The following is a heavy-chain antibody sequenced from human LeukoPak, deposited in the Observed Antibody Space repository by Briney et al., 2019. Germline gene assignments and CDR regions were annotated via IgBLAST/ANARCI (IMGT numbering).Heavy chain of an antibody. CDR1: GGTFSSYA. D-gene: IGHD1-26*01. J-gene: IGHJ5*02. CDR2: IIPIFGTA. Sequence: SVKASCKASGGTFSSYAISWVRQAPGQGLEWMGRIIPIFGTANYAQKFQGRVTITTDESTSTAYMELSSLRSEDTAVYYCARDQMWESNWFDPWGQGTLVTVSS. V-gene: IGHV1-69*05. CDR3: ARDQMWESNWFDP.